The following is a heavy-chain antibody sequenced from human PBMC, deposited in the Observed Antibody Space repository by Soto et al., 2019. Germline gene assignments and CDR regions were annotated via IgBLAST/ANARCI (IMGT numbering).Heavy chain of an antibody. Sequence: QVQLVQSGAEVRKPGASVKVSCKASGYLFTTYDINWVRQASGQGLEWLGWMNPDTGTSGYAEKFRGRVTMTRTTSITTAYLEMSGLTSDDTAVYYWVRGGGHFGDYVDFDYWGQGALVIVSS. CDR2: MNPDTGTS. J-gene: IGHJ4*02. D-gene: IGHD4-17*01. CDR1: GYLFTTYD. V-gene: IGHV1-8*01. CDR3: VRGGGHFGDYVDFDY.